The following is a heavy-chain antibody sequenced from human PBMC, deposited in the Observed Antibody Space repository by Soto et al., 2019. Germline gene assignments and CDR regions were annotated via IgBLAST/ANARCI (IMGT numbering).Heavy chain of an antibody. J-gene: IGHJ5*02. CDR1: GFTFSSYA. D-gene: IGHD6-6*01. CDR3: AKGKSSSSSSWFDP. Sequence: VGSLRLSCAASGFTFSSYAMSWVRQAPGKGLEWVSAISGSGGSTYYADSVKGRFTISRDNSKNTLYLQMNSLRAEDTAVYYCAKGKSSSSSSWFDPWGQGTLVTVSS. CDR2: ISGSGGST. V-gene: IGHV3-23*01.